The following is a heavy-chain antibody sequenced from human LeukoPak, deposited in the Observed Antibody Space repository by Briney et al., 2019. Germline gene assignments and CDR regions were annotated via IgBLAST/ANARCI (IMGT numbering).Heavy chain of an antibody. J-gene: IGHJ3*02. CDR3: ARAGYYYDSSGYYYPFAFDI. V-gene: IGHV4-61*02. D-gene: IGHD3-22*01. CDR1: GGSISSGSYY. Sequence: SETLSLTCTVSGGSISSGSYYWSWIRQLAGKGLEWIGRIYTSGSTNYNPSLKSRVTIPVDTSKNQFSLKLSSVTAADTAVYYCARAGYYYDSSGYYYPFAFDIWGQGTMVTVSS. CDR2: IYTSGST.